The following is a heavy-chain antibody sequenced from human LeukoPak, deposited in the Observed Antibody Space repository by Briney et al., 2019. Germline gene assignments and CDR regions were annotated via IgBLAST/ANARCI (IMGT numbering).Heavy chain of an antibody. CDR3: ARDLRDDYGDYGHPRFDP. V-gene: IGHV1-18*01. CDR1: GYTFTSYG. D-gene: IGHD4-17*01. Sequence: ASVKVSCKASGYTFTSYGISWVRQAPGQGLEWMGWISTYNGNTNYAQKLQGRVTMTTDTSTSTAYMELRSLRSEDTAVYYCARDLRDDYGDYGHPRFDPWGQGTLVTVSS. CDR2: ISTYNGNT. J-gene: IGHJ5*02.